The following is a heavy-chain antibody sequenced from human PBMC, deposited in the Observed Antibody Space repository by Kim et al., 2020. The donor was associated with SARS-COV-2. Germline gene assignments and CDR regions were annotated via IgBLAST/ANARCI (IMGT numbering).Heavy chain of an antibody. CDR3: ASGTDGSSWYSGVY. D-gene: IGHD6-13*01. V-gene: IGHV4-59*01. CDR1: GGSISSYY. J-gene: IGHJ4*02. Sequence: SETLSLTCTVSGGSISSYYWSWIRQPPGKGLEWIGYIYYSGSTNYNPSLKSRVTISVDTSKNQFSLKLSSVTAADTAVYYCASGTDGSSWYSGVYWGQGTLVTVSS. CDR2: IYYSGST.